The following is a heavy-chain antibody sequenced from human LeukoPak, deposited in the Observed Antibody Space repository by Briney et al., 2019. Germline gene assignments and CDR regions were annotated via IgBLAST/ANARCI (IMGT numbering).Heavy chain of an antibody. Sequence: KPSETLSLTCAVSGYSISSGYYWGWIRQPPGKGLKWIGSIYHSGSTYYNPSLKSRVTISVDTSKNQFSLKLSSVTAADTAVYYCARHWHSSGWYQDAFDIWGQGTMVTVSS. J-gene: IGHJ3*02. CDR1: GYSISSGYY. V-gene: IGHV4-38-2*01. CDR3: ARHWHSSGWYQDAFDI. CDR2: IYHSGST. D-gene: IGHD6-19*01.